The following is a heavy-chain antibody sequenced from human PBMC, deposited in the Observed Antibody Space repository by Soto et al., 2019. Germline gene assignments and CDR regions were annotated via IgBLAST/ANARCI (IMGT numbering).Heavy chain of an antibody. J-gene: IGHJ4*02. CDR1: GGSISSGGYY. CDR2: IYYSGST. V-gene: IGHV4-31*03. Sequence: SETLSLTCTVSGGSISSGGYYWSWIRQHPGKGLEWIGYIYYSGSTYYNPSLKSRVTISVDTSKNQFSLKLSSVTAADTAVYYCAREYSSSSSFDYWGQGTLVTVSS. D-gene: IGHD6-6*01. CDR3: AREYSSSSSFDY.